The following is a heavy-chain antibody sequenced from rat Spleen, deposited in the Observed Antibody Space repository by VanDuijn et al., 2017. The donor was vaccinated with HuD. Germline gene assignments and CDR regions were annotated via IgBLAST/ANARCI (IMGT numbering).Heavy chain of an antibody. Sequence: EVQLQESGPGLVKPSQSLSLTCSVTGYSITSSYRWNWIRKFPGNKLEWLGYINNAGSTNYNPSLKSRIAITRDTSKNQFFLQLNSVIFEDTATYFCARSPYYYSGEGDVVDVWGQGASVTVSS. V-gene: IGHV3-3*01. CDR3: ARSPYYYSGEGDVVDV. CDR2: INNAGST. J-gene: IGHJ4*01. D-gene: IGHD1-1*01. CDR1: GYSITSSYR.